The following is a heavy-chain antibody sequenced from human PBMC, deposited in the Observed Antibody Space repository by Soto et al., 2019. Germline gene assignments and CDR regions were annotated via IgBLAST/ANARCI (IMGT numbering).Heavy chain of an antibody. V-gene: IGHV3-30*18. D-gene: IGHD3-22*01. CDR2: ISYDGSNK. CDR1: GFTFSSYG. J-gene: IGHJ4*02. CDR3: AKDFNFRGDSSGYYYFDY. Sequence: PGGSLRLSCAASGFTFSSYGMHWVRQAPGKGLEWVAVISYDGSNKYYADSVKGRFTISRDNSKNTLYLQMNSLRAEDTAVYYCAKDFNFRGDSSGYYYFDYWGQGTLVTVSS.